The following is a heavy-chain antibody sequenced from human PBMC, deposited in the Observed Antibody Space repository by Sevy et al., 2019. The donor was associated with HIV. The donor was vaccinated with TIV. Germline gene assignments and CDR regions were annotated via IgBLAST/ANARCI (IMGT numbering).Heavy chain of an antibody. Sequence: GGSLRLSCAASGFSFDDYAMHRVRQAPGKGLEWVSLVTWDGGATYYAESEKGGFTISRDNSKNSLYLQMNSLRTEDTALYYCARDREYSGYGAFDNWGQGTLVTVSS. J-gene: IGHJ4*02. CDR2: VTWDGGAT. CDR3: ARDREYSGYGAFDN. CDR1: GFSFDDYA. D-gene: IGHD5-12*01. V-gene: IGHV3-43D*04.